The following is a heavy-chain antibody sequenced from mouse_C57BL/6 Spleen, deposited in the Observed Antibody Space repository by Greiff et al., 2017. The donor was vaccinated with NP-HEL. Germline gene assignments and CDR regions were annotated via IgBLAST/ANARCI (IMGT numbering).Heavy chain of an antibody. J-gene: IGHJ2*01. CDR3: TRGHITTVVAGDY. Sequence: VQLQQSGAELVRPGASVTLSCKASGYTFTDYEMHWVKQTPVHGLEWIGAIDPETGGTAYNQKFKGKAILTADKSSSTAYMELRSLTSEDSAVYYCTRGHITTVVAGDYWGQGTTLTVSS. V-gene: IGHV1-15*01. CDR2: IDPETGGT. D-gene: IGHD1-1*01. CDR1: GYTFTDYE.